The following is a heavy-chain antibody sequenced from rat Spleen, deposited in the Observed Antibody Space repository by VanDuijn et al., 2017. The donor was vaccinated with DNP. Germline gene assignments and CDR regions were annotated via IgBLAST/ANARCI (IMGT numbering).Heavy chain of an antibody. J-gene: IGHJ2*01. CDR3: VRWDYGMYGFDY. Sequence: EVQLVGSGGGLVQSGRSLKLSCAASGFTFSNYGMAWVRQAPKKGLEWVATIHSDGSSTYYRDSVRGRFTFSRDNAEGTLYLQMNSLRSEDMATYYCVRWDYGMYGFDYWGQGVMVTVSS. V-gene: IGHV5-7*01. D-gene: IGHD1-11*01. CDR2: IHSDGSST. CDR1: GFTFSNYG.